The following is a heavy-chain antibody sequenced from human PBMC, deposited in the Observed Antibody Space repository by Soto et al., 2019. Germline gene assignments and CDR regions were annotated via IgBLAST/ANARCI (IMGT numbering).Heavy chain of an antibody. V-gene: IGHV1-8*01. CDR2: MNLNSGYT. J-gene: IGHJ4*02. Sequence: QVQLVQSGAEVKKPGASVKVSCKASGYTFTSYDINWVRQATGQGLEWMGWMNLNSGYTGYAQKFQGRVTMTRDNSIRTAFMELSSLRSEDTAVYYCARENGDFDYWGQGTLVTVSS. CDR1: GYTFTSYD. D-gene: IGHD4-17*01. CDR3: ARENGDFDY.